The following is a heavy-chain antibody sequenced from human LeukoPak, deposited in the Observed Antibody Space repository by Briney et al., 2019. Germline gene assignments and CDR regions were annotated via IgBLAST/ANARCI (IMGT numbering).Heavy chain of an antibody. CDR1: GFTFSSYS. J-gene: IGHJ4*02. D-gene: IGHD6-19*01. V-gene: IGHV3-21*01. CDR3: ANLGPVYSSGWYTGY. Sequence: PGGSLRLSCAASGFTFSSYSMNWVRQAPGKGLEWVSSISSSSSYIYYADSVKGRFTISRDNAKNSLYLQMNSLRAEDTAVYYCANLGPVYSSGWYTGYWGQGTLVTVSS. CDR2: ISSSSSYI.